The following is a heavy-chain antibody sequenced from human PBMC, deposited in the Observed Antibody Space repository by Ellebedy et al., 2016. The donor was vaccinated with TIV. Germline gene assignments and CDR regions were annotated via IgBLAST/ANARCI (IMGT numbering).Heavy chain of an antibody. V-gene: IGHV3-66*01. CDR1: DFSVSVNY. D-gene: IGHD5-24*01. CDR2: IRSGGGT. J-gene: IGHJ4*02. Sequence: GESLKISXAASDFSVSVNYVTWVRQAPGKGLEWVSGIRSGGGTSYADSVKGRFTVSRDNSMNTVYLQMNSLRAEDTAVYYCARENYKSCDSWGQGTLVTVSS. CDR3: ARENYKSCDS.